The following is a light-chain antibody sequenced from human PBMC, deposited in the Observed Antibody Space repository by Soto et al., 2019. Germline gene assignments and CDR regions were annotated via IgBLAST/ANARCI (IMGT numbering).Light chain of an antibody. J-gene: IGKJ1*01. CDR3: QQYNNWPRT. CDR1: QSVSSI. V-gene: IGKV3-15*01. CDR2: AAS. Sequence: EIVMTQSPATLSVSPGERVTLSCRASQSVSSILAWYQQKPGQAPRLLIYAASTRAAGIPARVSGSGSGTEFTLTISSLQSEDLAVYYCQQYNNWPRTFGQGTKVDIK.